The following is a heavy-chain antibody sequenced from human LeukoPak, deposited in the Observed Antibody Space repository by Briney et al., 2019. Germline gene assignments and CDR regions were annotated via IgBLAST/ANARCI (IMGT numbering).Heavy chain of an antibody. CDR1: GGSFSGYY. CDR3: ARDRRDYYGSGSYYDY. V-gene: IGHV4-34*01. J-gene: IGHJ4*02. Sequence: SETLSLTCAVYGGSFSGYYWSWIRQPPGKGLEWIGEINHSGSTNYNPSLKSRVTISVDTSKNQFFLKLSSVTAADTAVYYCARDRRDYYGSGSYYDYWGQGTLVTVSS. D-gene: IGHD3-10*01. CDR2: INHSGST.